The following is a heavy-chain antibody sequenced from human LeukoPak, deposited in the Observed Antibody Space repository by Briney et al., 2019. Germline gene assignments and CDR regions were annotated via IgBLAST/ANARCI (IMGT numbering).Heavy chain of an antibody. V-gene: IGHV1-69*05. D-gene: IGHD6-6*01. Sequence: ASVKVSCKASGGTFSSYAISWVRQAPGQGLEWMGGIIPIFGTANYAQKFQGRVTITTDESTSTAYMELSNLRSEDTAVYYCARTPFEYSSSSVYFDYWGQGTLVTVSS. CDR3: ARTPFEYSSSSVYFDY. CDR2: IIPIFGTA. J-gene: IGHJ4*02. CDR1: GGTFSSYA.